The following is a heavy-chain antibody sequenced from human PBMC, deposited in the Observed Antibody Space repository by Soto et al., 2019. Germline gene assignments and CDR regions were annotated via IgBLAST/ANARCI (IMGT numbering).Heavy chain of an antibody. CDR2: LNSDGTSA. CDR3: ARGPSGWYGFDY. D-gene: IGHD6-19*01. J-gene: IGHJ4*02. Sequence: EVQLVESGGGLVQRGGSLRLSCAGSGFTFSSNWMHWVRQDPGKGLVWVSRLNSDGTSANYADSVKGRFTIARDKAKNTLFLEMNSLTGEDTALYYCARGPSGWYGFDYWGQGTLVTVSS. V-gene: IGHV3-74*01. CDR1: GFTFSSNW.